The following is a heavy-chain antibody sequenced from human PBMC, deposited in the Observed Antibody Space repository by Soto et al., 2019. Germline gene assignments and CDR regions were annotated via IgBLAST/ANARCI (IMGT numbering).Heavy chain of an antibody. CDR2: LYHIGST. CDR1: GYSISSGNY. CDR3: RSSTSCYDESCVDV. V-gene: IGHV4-38-2*01. D-gene: IGHD2-2*01. Sequence: SETLSLTCAVSGYSISSGNYWAWIRQPPGRGLEWIGSLYHIGSTHYNTSLKSRVTISVDTSKNHFSLELSSVTAADTAIYYCRSSTSCYDESCVDVWGRGTMVTVSS. J-gene: IGHJ6*02.